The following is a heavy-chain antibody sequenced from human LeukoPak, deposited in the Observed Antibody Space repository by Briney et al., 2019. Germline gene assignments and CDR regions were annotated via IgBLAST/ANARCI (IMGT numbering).Heavy chain of an antibody. D-gene: IGHD2-2*01. V-gene: IGHV3-23*01. CDR2: ISVSGGST. CDR1: GFTFNYYA. CDR3: ARSEGRCSSTSCYADY. J-gene: IGHJ4*02. Sequence: GGSLRLSCAASGFTFNYYAMSWVRQAPGKGLGWVSTISVSGGSTYYADSVKGRFTISRDNAKNSLYLQMNSLRAEDTAVYYCARSEGRCSSTSCYADYWGQGTLVTVSS.